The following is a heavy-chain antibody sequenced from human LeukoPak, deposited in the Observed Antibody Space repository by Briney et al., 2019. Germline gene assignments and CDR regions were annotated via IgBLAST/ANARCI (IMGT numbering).Heavy chain of an antibody. CDR1: GYTFTNYG. CDR2: ISAYNGNT. J-gene: IGHJ4*02. D-gene: IGHD6-19*01. CDR3: ASYPRYSSSPPFDY. V-gene: IGHV1-18*01. Sequence: GASVKVSCKASGYTFTNYGINWMRQAPGQGLEWMGWISAYNGNTNYAQKLQGRVTMTTDTSTSTAYMELRSLRSDDTAVYYCASYPRYSSSPPFDYWGQGTLVTVSS.